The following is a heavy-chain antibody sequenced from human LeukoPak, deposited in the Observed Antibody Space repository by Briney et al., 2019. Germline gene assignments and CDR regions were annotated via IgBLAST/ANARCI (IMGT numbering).Heavy chain of an antibody. J-gene: IGHJ4*02. Sequence: GGSLRLSCAASGFTFSSYGMHWVRQAPGKGLEWVAVISYDGSNKYYADSVKGRFAISRDNSKNTLYLQMNSLRAEDTAVYYCARDYGSGSDFDYWGQGTLVTVSS. CDR1: GFTFSSYG. CDR2: ISYDGSNK. CDR3: ARDYGSGSDFDY. D-gene: IGHD3-10*01. V-gene: IGHV3-30*03.